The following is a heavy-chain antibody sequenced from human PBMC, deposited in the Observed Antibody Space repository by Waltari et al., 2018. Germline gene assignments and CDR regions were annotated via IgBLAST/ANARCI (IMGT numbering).Heavy chain of an antibody. Sequence: QVQLVQSGAEVKKPGSSVKVSCKASGGTFSSYAISWVRQAPGQGLEWMGGIIPSFGTANYAQKFQGRVTITADESTSTAYMELSSLRSEDTAVYYCARDNEEMATTLYGMDVWGQGTTVTVSS. V-gene: IGHV1-69*01. CDR1: GGTFSSYA. CDR3: ARDNEEMATTLYGMDV. CDR2: IIPSFGTA. D-gene: IGHD5-12*01. J-gene: IGHJ6*02.